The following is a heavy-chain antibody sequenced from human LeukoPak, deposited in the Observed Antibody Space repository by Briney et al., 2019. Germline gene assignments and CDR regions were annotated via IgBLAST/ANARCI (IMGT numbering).Heavy chain of an antibody. J-gene: IGHJ6*03. D-gene: IGHD3-3*01. CDR2: ISGSGGST. Sequence: SGGSLRLSCAASGFTFSSYAMSWVRQAPGKGLEWVSAISGSGGSTYYADSVKGRFTISRDNSKNTLYLQMNSLRAEDTAVYYCAKDKYNFWSGSNYYYMDVWGKGTTVTVSS. V-gene: IGHV3-23*01. CDR3: AKDKYNFWSGSNYYYMDV. CDR1: GFTFSSYA.